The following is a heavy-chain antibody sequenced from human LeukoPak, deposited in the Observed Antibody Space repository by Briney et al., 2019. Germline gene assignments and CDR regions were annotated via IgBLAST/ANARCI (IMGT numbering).Heavy chain of an antibody. V-gene: IGHV3-21*01. D-gene: IGHD6-13*01. CDR3: ARGGSSLDS. Sequence: PGGSLRLSCAASGFTFSTYSFNWVRQAPGKGLEWVSSISSTSTYIYYGDSVKGRFTISRDNAKNSLYLQMSSLRADDTAVYYCARGGSSLDSWGQGTLVTVSS. CDR2: ISSTSTYI. J-gene: IGHJ4*02. CDR1: GFTFSTYS.